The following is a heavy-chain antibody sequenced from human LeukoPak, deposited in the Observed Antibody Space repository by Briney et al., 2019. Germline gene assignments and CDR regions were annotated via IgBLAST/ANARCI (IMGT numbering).Heavy chain of an antibody. D-gene: IGHD1-26*01. CDR2: IYYSGST. J-gene: IGHJ4*02. Sequence: SETLSLTCTVSGGSISSYYWSWIRQPPGKGLEWIGYIYYSGSTNYNPSLKSRVTISVDTSKNQFSLKLSSVTAADTAMYYCAGDRSYYYFDHWGQGTLVTVSS. V-gene: IGHV4-59*01. CDR3: AGDRSYYYFDH. CDR1: GGSISSYY.